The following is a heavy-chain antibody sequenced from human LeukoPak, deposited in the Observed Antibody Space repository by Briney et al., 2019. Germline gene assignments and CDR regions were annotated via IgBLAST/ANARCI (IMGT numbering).Heavy chain of an antibody. J-gene: IGHJ4*02. CDR1: GXSFTSYW. D-gene: IGHD2-2*01. CDR3: ARRKYCSSTSCPFDY. CDR2: IYPGDSDA. V-gene: IGHV5-51*01. Sequence: GESLKISCKGSGXSFTSYWSGWVRQMPGTGLECMGIIYPGDSDARYSPSFQGQVTISADKSISTAYLQWNSLKASDTAMYYCARRKYCSSTSCPFDYWGQGTLVTVSS.